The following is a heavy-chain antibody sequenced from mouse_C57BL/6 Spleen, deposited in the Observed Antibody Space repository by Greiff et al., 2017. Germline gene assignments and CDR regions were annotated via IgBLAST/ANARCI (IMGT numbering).Heavy chain of an antibody. V-gene: IGHV1-64*01. CDR1: GYTFTSYW. CDR3: ARDGYYGYWYFDV. CDR2: IHPNSGST. Sequence: QVQLQQSGAELVKPGASVKLSCKASGYTFTSYWMHWVKQRPGQGLEWIGMIHPNSGSTNYNEKFKSKATLTVDKSSSSAYMQLSSLTSEDSAVYCCARDGYYGYWYFDVWGTGTTVTVSS. J-gene: IGHJ1*03. D-gene: IGHD2-3*01.